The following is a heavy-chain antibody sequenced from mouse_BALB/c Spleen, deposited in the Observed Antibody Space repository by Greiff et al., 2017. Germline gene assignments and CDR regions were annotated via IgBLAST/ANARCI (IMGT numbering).Heavy chain of an antibody. CDR3: GRANYAMDY. CDR1: GFSLTSYD. J-gene: IGHJ4*01. CDR2: IWTGGGT. V-gene: IGHV2-9-2*01. Sequence: VQLQESGPGLVAPSQSLSITCTVSGFSLTSYDISWIRQPPGKGLEWLGVIWTGGGTNYNSAFMSRLSISKDNSKSQVFLKMNSLQTDDTAIYYCGRANYAMDYWGQGTSVTVSS.